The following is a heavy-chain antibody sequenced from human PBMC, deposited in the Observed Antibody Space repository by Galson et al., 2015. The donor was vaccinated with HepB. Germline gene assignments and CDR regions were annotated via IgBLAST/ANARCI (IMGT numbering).Heavy chain of an antibody. Sequence: SLRLSCAASGFTFSSYAMSWVRQAPGKGLEWVSAISGSGGSTYYADSVKGRFTISRDNSKNTLYLQMNSLRAEDTAVYYCAKDGGVTIFGVVTAEYYYYYMDVWGKGTTVTVSS. D-gene: IGHD3-3*01. V-gene: IGHV3-23*01. CDR3: AKDGGVTIFGVVTAEYYYYYMDV. CDR2: ISGSGGST. CDR1: GFTFSSYA. J-gene: IGHJ6*03.